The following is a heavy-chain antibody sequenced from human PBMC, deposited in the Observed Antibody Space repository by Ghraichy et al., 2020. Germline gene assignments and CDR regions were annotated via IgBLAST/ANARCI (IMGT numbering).Heavy chain of an antibody. CDR2: IPYDGNNK. Sequence: SLRLSCAASGFTFSNFAMHWVRQAPGKGLEWVAVIPYDGNNKYYADSVKGRFTISRDNSKDTLYLQMNSLRAEDTAVYYCARRGSVVVTSYYYGMDVWGRGTTVTVSS. CDR3: ARRGSVVVTSYYYGMDV. V-gene: IGHV3-30*01. D-gene: IGHD2-21*02. J-gene: IGHJ6*02. CDR1: GFTFSNFA.